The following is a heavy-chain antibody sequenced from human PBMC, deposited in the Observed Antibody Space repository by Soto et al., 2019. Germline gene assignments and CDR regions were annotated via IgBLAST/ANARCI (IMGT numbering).Heavy chain of an antibody. Sequence: QVQLQESGPGLVKPSQTLSLTCTVSGGSISSGGYYWSWIRQHPGKGLEWIGYIYYSGSTYYNPSLKRRVTLSVDTSKNQFSLKLSSVTAADTAVYYCARERDYDILTGFPPWFDPWGQGTLVTVSS. D-gene: IGHD3-9*01. J-gene: IGHJ5*02. V-gene: IGHV4-31*03. CDR1: GGSISSGGYY. CDR2: IYYSGST. CDR3: ARERDYDILTGFPPWFDP.